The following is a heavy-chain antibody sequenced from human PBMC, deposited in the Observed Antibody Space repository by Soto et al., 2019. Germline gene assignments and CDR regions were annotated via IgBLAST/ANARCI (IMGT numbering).Heavy chain of an antibody. D-gene: IGHD3-3*01. Sequence: SETLSLTCSVSGGSIGSSFWSWIRQPPGKGLEWIGYIDHSGSVNYNPSLKSRVTISRDTSKNQFSLKLNSVTAADTAVYYCARDRDTIFGAFDPWGQGTLVTVSS. V-gene: IGHV4-59*01. CDR3: ARDRDTIFGAFDP. CDR2: IDHSGSV. CDR1: GGSIGSSF. J-gene: IGHJ5*02.